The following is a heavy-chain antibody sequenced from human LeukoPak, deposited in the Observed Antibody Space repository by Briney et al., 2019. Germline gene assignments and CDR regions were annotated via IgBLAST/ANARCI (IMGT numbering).Heavy chain of an antibody. CDR2: ISSNGGST. CDR1: GFTFSSYA. Sequence: GGSLRLSCAASGFTFSSYAMHWVRQAPGKRLEYVSAISSNGGSTYYANSVKGRFTISRDNSKNTLYLQMGSLRAEDMAVYYCARDGAPYCGGDCYSDYWGQGTLVTVSS. D-gene: IGHD2-21*02. V-gene: IGHV3-64*01. CDR3: ARDGAPYCGGDCYSDY. J-gene: IGHJ4*02.